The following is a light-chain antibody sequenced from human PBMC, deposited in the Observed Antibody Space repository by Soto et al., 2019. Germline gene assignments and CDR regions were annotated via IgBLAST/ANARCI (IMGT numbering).Light chain of an antibody. V-gene: IGKV3-20*01. CDR1: QSVSSSF. Sequence: EIVLAQSPGTLSLSPGERATLSCRASQSVSSSFLAWYQKKPGQAPRLLIYGASSRATGIPDRFSGSGSGTDFTLTISRLEPDDFAVYYCQQYGSSPPTFGQGTRLEIK. CDR2: GAS. CDR3: QQYGSSPPT. J-gene: IGKJ5*01.